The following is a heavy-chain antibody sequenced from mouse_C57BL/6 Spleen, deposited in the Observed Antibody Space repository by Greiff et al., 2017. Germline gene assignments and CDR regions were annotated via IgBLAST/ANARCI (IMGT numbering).Heavy chain of an antibody. J-gene: IGHJ1*03. CDR1: GYTFTSYW. D-gene: IGHD2-10*01. CDR2: IDPSDSYT. Sequence: QVQLQQPGAELVKPGASVKLSCKASGYTFTSYWMQWVKQRPGQGLEWIGEIDPSDSYTNYNQKFKGKATLTVDTSSSTAYMQLSSLTSEDSAVYYCARRTSYPEWYFDVWGTGTTVTVSS. CDR3: ARRTSYPEWYFDV. V-gene: IGHV1-50*01.